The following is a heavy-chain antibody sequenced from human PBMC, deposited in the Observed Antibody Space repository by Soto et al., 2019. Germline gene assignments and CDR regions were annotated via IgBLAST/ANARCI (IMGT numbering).Heavy chain of an antibody. CDR3: AKRSSSSTFDY. D-gene: IGHD6-6*01. Sequence: GRSLRLSCTASGFTFSNFAMSWVRQAPGKGLEWVSVISGSDDSTYYADSVKGRFTISRDNSKNTLYLQMNSLRAYDTAVYYCAKRSSSSTFDYWGQGTLVTVSS. J-gene: IGHJ4*02. CDR1: GFTFSNFA. CDR2: ISGSDDST. V-gene: IGHV3-23*01.